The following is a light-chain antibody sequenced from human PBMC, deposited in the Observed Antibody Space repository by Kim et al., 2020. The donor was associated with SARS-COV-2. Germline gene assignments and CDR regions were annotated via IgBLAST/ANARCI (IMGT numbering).Light chain of an antibody. V-gene: IGLV3-9*01. Sequence: SYELTQPPSVSVSLGQTAKITCAGNNIGTKHVHWYQQKSGQAPVTVIYQNGNLASGIPERFSGSNSGNTATLTISRAQTGDEADYYCQVWDSNTAVFGGG. J-gene: IGLJ3*02. CDR3: QVWDSNTAV. CDR1: NIGTKH. CDR2: QNG.